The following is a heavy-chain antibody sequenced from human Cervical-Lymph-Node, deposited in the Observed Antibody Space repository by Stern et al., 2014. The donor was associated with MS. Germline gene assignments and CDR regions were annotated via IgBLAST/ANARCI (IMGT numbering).Heavy chain of an antibody. Sequence: QMQLVQSGAELKKPGASVKVSCKASGYTFTNYAVSWVRQAPGQGLHWMGWITTNTGSPTYAQDFTGRFVFSLDTSVSTAYLQISSLQAEDTAVYFCAGVSRDGCSLSGYWGQGTLVTVSS. CDR3: AGVSRDGCSLSGY. J-gene: IGHJ4*02. V-gene: IGHV7-4-1*02. D-gene: IGHD5-24*01. CDR1: GYTFTNYA. CDR2: ITTNTGSP.